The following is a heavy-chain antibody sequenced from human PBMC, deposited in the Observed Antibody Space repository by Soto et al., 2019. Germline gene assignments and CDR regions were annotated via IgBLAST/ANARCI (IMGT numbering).Heavy chain of an antibody. CDR2: INHSGST. CDR1: GGSFSGYY. J-gene: IGHJ4*02. V-gene: IGHV4-34*01. CDR3: ARRPERYYDFWSGEFAY. Sequence: SETLSLTCAVYGGSFSGYYWSWIRQPPGKGLEWIGEINHSGSTNYNPSLKSRVTISVDTSKNQFSLKLSSVTAADTAVYYCARRPERYYDFWSGEFAYWGQGTLVTVSS. D-gene: IGHD3-3*01.